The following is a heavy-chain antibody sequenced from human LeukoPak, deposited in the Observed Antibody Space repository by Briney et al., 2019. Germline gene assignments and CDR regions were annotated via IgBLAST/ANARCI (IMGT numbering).Heavy chain of an antibody. CDR2: ISYSGST. V-gene: IGHV4-39*01. J-gene: IGHJ6*02. CDR3: ARGISYYFGMDV. D-gene: IGHD3-10*01. Sequence: SETLSLTCTVSGGSFTNNGYFWGWIRQPPGKGQEWIGSISYSGSTYYNPSLKSRVTISVDTSKNQFSLKLRSVTAADTAVYHCARGISYYFGMDVWGQGTTVTVSS. CDR1: GGSFTNNGYF.